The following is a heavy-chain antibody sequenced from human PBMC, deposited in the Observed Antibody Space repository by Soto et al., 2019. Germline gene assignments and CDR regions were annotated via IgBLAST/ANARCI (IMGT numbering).Heavy chain of an antibody. Sequence: GGSLRLSCAASGFTFSSYSMNWVRQAPGKGLEWVSSISSSSSYIYYADSVKGRFTISRDNAKNSLYLQMNSLRAEDTAVYYCARDSNPLAHIGWFDPWGQGTMVTVSS. D-gene: IGHD2-21*01. J-gene: IGHJ5*02. CDR1: GFTFSSYS. CDR2: ISSSSSYI. V-gene: IGHV3-21*01. CDR3: ARDSNPLAHIGWFDP.